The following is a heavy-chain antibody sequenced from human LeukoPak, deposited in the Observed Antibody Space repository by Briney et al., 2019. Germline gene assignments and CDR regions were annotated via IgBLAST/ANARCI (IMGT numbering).Heavy chain of an antibody. CDR3: ARGTYYTSGFYSVRY. CDR1: GDSISGYY. Sequence: SETLSLTCTVSGDSISGYYWSWIRQSVGKALEWIGHIYSSGSTSYNPSLKSRVTMSVDMSKNQFSLKLSSVTAADTAVYYCARGTYYTSGFYSVRYWGQGTLVTVSS. CDR2: IYSSGST. V-gene: IGHV4-4*07. J-gene: IGHJ4*02. D-gene: IGHD3-22*01.